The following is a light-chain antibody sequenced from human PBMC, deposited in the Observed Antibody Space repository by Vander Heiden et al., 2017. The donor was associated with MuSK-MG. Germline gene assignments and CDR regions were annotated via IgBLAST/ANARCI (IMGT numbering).Light chain of an antibody. Sequence: EIVLPQSPATLSLSQGERATLSCRASQSVSSYLAWYQQKPGQAPRLLIYDAANRATGIPARCSGSGAGTDFTLTISSLEQEDFAVYYCQQRSNWPPYTFGQGTKLEIK. CDR2: DAA. V-gene: IGKV3-11*01. J-gene: IGKJ2*01. CDR3: QQRSNWPPYT. CDR1: QSVSSY.